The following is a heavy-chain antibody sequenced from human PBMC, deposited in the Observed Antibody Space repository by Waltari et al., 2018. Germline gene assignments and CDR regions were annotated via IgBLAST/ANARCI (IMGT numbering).Heavy chain of an antibody. V-gene: IGHV1-24*01. Sequence: QVQLVQSGADVKKPGAYVKVSCKLLGYTVKDVPMHWVRQAPGKGLEWMARLDREEGEIVYAQNFQGRLTMTEDISLETAYMELSSLKFEDTAVYYCARREHFGDSLDYWGQGTLVAVSS. D-gene: IGHD3-16*01. J-gene: IGHJ4*02. CDR3: ARREHFGDSLDY. CDR1: GYTVKDVP. CDR2: LDREEGEI.